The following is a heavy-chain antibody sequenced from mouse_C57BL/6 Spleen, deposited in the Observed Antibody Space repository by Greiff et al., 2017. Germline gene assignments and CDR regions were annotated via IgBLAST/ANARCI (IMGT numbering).Heavy chain of an antibody. CDR1: GFTFSDYG. CDR3: ARQAYYSNYIDY. CDR2: ISSGSSTI. D-gene: IGHD2-5*01. J-gene: IGHJ2*01. Sequence: DVMLVESGGGLVKPGGSLKLSCAASGFTFSDYGMHWVRQAPEKGLEWVAYISSGSSTIYYADTVKGRFTISRDNAKNTLFLQMTSLRSEDTAMYYCARQAYYSNYIDYWGQGTTLTVSS. V-gene: IGHV5-17*01.